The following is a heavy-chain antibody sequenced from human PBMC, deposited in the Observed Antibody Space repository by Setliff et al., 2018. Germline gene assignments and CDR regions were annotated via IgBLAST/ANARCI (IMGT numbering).Heavy chain of an antibody. CDR3: TFARDGYDVFDI. CDR1: GFSFSGSA. V-gene: IGHV3-73*01. J-gene: IGHJ3*02. D-gene: IGHD5-18*01. CDR2: IRGRTDNYAT. Sequence: GGSLRLSCAASGFSFSGSAVYWVRQASVKGLEWIGRIRGRTDNYATAYAASVRGRFTISRDDARNTAYLQMNSLKTEDTAVYYCTFARDGYDVFDIWGQGTMVTVSS.